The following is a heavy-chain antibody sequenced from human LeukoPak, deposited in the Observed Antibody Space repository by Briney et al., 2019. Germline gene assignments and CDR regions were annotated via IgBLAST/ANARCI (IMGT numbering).Heavy chain of an antibody. CDR1: GFTFSSYP. J-gene: IGHJ4*02. Sequence: PGGSLRLSCAASGFTFSSYPMTWVRQAPGKGLEWVSTVTGSGGSTYYSDPVKGRFTISRDNSKNTLFLQMKSLRAEDTAVYYCAKRHNAGIAAGGYFDFWGQGSLVAVSS. CDR2: VTGSGGST. CDR3: AKRHNAGIAAGGYFDF. D-gene: IGHD6-13*01. V-gene: IGHV3-23*01.